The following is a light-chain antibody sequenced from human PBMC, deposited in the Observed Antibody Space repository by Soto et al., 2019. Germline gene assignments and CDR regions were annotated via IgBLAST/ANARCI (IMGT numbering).Light chain of an antibody. CDR1: SSDVGGYNY. J-gene: IGLJ1*01. CDR3: SSYTTSNTRQIA. CDR2: DVT. Sequence: QSVLTQPASVSGSPGQSITISCTGTSSDVGGYNYVSWYQHHPGKAPKLIIYDVTNRPSGVSNPFSGSKSGNTASLTISGLQPEDEADYYCSSYTTSNTRQIAFGTGTKVT. V-gene: IGLV2-14*03.